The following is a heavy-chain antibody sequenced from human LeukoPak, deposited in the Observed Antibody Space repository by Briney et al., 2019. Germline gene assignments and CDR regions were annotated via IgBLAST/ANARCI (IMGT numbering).Heavy chain of an antibody. Sequence: ASVKVSCKASGNTFTGYYMHWVRQAPGQGLEWMGWINPNSGGTNYAQKFQGRVTMTRDTSISTAYMELRSLRSDDTAVYYCARDISADGSGSYWFDPWGQGTLVAVSS. CDR2: INPNSGGT. CDR3: ARDISADGSGSYWFDP. J-gene: IGHJ5*02. V-gene: IGHV1-2*02. CDR1: GNTFTGYY. D-gene: IGHD3-10*01.